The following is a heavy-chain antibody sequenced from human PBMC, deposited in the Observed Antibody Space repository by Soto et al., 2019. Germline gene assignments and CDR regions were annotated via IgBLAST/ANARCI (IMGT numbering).Heavy chain of an antibody. V-gene: IGHV3-30*03. Sequence: QVQLVESGGGVVQPGRSLRLSCAASGFTLRSYGMHWVRQAPGKGLEWVAVISYDGGNKYYADSVKGRFTISRDNSKNTLYLQMNSLRAEDTAVYYCSPGSYSSGWYFGYWGQGTLVTVSS. D-gene: IGHD6-19*01. CDR1: GFTLRSYG. CDR3: SPGSYSSGWYFGY. J-gene: IGHJ4*02. CDR2: ISYDGGNK.